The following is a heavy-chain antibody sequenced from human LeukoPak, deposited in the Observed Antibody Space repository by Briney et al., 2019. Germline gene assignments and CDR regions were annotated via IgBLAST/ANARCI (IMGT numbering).Heavy chain of an antibody. CDR3: ARGNDYGDYGNWFDP. J-gene: IGHJ5*02. CDR1: GGSISSGGYS. Sequence: PSETLSLTCAVSGGSISSGGYSWSWIRQPPGKGLEWIGYIYHSGSTYYNPSLKSRVTISVDRSKNQFSLELSSVTAADTAVYYCARGNDYGDYGNWFDPWGQGTLVTVSS. V-gene: IGHV4-30-2*01. D-gene: IGHD4-17*01. CDR2: IYHSGST.